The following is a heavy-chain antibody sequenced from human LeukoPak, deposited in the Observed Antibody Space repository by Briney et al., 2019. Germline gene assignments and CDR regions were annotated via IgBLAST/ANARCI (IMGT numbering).Heavy chain of an antibody. CDR2: INPNSGGT. CDR1: GYTFTGYY. J-gene: IGHJ5*02. D-gene: IGHD3-10*01. CDR3: ARDRITMVRGVIITRFNWFDP. V-gene: IGHV1-2*02. Sequence: ASVKVSCKASGYTFTGYYMHWVRQAPGQGLEWMGWINPNSGGTNYAQKFQGRVTMTRDTSISTAYMELSRLRSDDTAVYYCARDRITMVRGVIITRFNWFDPWGQGTLVPVSS.